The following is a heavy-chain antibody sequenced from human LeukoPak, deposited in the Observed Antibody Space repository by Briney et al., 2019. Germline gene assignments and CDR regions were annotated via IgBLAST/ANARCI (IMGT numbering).Heavy chain of an antibody. J-gene: IGHJ6*03. CDR2: ISSSSSTI. CDR3: ARGPSGYYTIYYYYYYMDV. D-gene: IGHD3-3*01. V-gene: IGHV3-48*01. CDR1: GFTFRYYA. Sequence: GESLRLSCPASGFTFRYYAMSWVRQAPGKGLEWVSYISSSSSTIYYADSVKGRFTISRDNAKNSLYLQMNSLRAEDTAVYYCARGPSGYYTIYYYYYYMDVWGKGTTVTVSS.